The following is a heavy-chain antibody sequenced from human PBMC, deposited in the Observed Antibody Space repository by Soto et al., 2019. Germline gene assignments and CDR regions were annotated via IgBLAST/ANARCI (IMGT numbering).Heavy chain of an antibody. V-gene: IGHV3-23*01. J-gene: IGHJ4*02. D-gene: IGHD3-22*01. CDR3: ARDNYYDSSGYYSQYFFDY. Sequence: EVQLLESGGGLVQPGGSLRLSCAASGFTFSSYTMSWVRQAPGKGLEWVSAIGGSGGSTYYADSVKGRLTISRDNSKNTLYLHMNSLRAEDTAVYYCARDNYYDSSGYYSQYFFDYWGQGTLVTGSS. CDR2: IGGSGGST. CDR1: GFTFSSYT.